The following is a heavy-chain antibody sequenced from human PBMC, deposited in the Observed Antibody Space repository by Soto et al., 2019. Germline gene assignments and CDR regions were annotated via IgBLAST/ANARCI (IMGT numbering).Heavy chain of an antibody. CDR1: GDSIRNFY. J-gene: IGHJ2*01. D-gene: IGHD3-22*01. CDR2: IYSTGST. V-gene: IGHV4-4*07. Sequence: QVQLQESGPGLVKPSETLSLTCTVSGDSIRNFYWSWVRQPAGKGLEWVGRIYSTGSTHYNPSLISRVTMSVDTSKNEISLKLRSVTAADTAVYYCAKESDSSGYYSTEIWYFDLWGHGTLVTVSS. CDR3: AKESDSSGYYSTEIWYFDL.